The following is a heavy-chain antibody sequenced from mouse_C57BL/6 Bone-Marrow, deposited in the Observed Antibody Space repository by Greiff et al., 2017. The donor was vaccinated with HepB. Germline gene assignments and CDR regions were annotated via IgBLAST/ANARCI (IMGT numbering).Heavy chain of an antibody. CDR2: ISSGGSYT. Sequence: EVQLVESGGDLVKPGGSLKLSCAASGFTFSSYGMSWFRQTPDKRLEWVATISSGGSYTYYPDSVKGRFTISRDNAKNTLYLQMSSLKSEDTAMYYCARPDYWGQGTTLTVSS. J-gene: IGHJ2*01. CDR3: ARPDY. V-gene: IGHV5-6*01. CDR1: GFTFSSYG.